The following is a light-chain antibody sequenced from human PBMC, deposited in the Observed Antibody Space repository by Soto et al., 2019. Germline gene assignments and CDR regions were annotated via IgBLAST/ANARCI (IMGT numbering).Light chain of an antibody. CDR1: SSNIGSSY. Sequence: QAVVIQPPSASGTPGQRVTISCSGNSSNIGSSYVYWYQQLPGMAPKLLIYNNNQRPSGVPDRVSGSKSGTSASLAISGLRSEDEADYYCAAWDDILSGPVFGGGTKVTVL. CDR3: AAWDDILSGPV. V-gene: IGLV1-47*02. J-gene: IGLJ2*01. CDR2: NNN.